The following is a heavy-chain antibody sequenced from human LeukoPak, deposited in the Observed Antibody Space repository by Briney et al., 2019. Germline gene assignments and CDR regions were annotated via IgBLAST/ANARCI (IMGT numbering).Heavy chain of an antibody. CDR1: GFTFSTSA. J-gene: IGHJ3*02. CDR2: IFPSGGEI. CDR3: ARAVITFGGVNTFDI. D-gene: IGHD3-16*01. V-gene: IGHV3-23*01. Sequence: GGSLRLSCAASGFTFSTSAMIWVRQPPGKGLEWVSSIFPSGGEIHYADSVRGRFTISRDNSKSTLSLQMNSLRAEDTAVYYCARAVITFGGVNTFDIWGQGTMVTVSS.